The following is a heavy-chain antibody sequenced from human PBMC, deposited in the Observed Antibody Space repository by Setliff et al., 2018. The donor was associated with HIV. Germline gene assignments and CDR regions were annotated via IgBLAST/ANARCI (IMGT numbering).Heavy chain of an antibody. CDR3: ARDDYGDYVGDY. D-gene: IGHD4-17*01. V-gene: IGHV1-18*01. CDR1: GYTFTSYG. CDR2: ISTYDGNT. Sequence: ASVKVSCKASGYTFTSYGITWVRQAPGQGLEWMGWISTYDGNTDYAQKLQGRVTMTTDTSTSTAYMELRSLRSDDSAVYYCARDDYGDYVGDYWGQGTLVTVSS. J-gene: IGHJ4*02.